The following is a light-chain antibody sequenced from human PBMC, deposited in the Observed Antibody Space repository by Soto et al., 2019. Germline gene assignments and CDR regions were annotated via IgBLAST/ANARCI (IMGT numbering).Light chain of an antibody. CDR1: SSDVGGYNY. CDR3: CSYTRSSTLG. V-gene: IGLV2-14*01. CDR2: DVS. J-gene: IGLJ2*01. Sequence: QSALTQPSSVSGSPGQSITISCTGTSSDVGGYNYVSWYQQHPCKAPKVMIYDVSNRPSGVSNRFSGSKSGNTASLTISGLQAEDEADYYCCSYTRSSTLGFGGGTQLTVL.